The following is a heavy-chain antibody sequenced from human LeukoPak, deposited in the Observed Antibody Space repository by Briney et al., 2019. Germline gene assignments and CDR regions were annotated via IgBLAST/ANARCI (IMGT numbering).Heavy chain of an antibody. CDR2: IYTSGST. D-gene: IGHD4-17*01. Sequence: SETLSLTCAVYGGSFSGYYWSWIRQPAGKGLEWIGRIYTSGSTNYNPSLKSRVTMSVDTSKNQFSLKLSSVTAADTAVYYCAREGGDYGDYYYYYMDVWGKGTTVTISS. CDR1: GGSFSGYY. V-gene: IGHV4-4*07. CDR3: AREGGDYGDYYYYYMDV. J-gene: IGHJ6*03.